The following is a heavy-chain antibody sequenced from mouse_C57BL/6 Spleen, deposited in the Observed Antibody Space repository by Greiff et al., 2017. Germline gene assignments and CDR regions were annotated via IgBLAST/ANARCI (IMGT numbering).Heavy chain of an antibody. D-gene: IGHD3-3*01. V-gene: IGHV1-81*01. J-gene: IGHJ4*01. CDR3: AREGDGAMGD. CDR1: GYTFTSYG. Sequence: QVQLQQSGAELARPGASVKLSCKASGYTFTSYGISWVKQRTGQGLEWIGKIYPRSGNTYYNEKFKGKATMTADKSSSTEYMELRSLTSEDSAVYFGAREGDGAMGDWGQGTSVTVSS. CDR2: IYPRSGNT.